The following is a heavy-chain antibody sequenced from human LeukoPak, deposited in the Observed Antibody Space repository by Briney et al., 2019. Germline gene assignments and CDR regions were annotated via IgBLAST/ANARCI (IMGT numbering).Heavy chain of an antibody. CDR1: GFPFGNYW. D-gene: IGHD1-14*01. V-gene: IGHV3-74*01. CDR2: ITNDESRT. J-gene: IGHJ4*02. Sequence: GGSLRLSCAASGFPFGNYWIHWVRQAPGKGLVWVSRITNDESRTNYADSVNGRFTISRDNAKSTVYLQITGLTAEDTAVYYCERYGWTSTPFDHCGQGTLVIVSS. CDR3: ERYGWTSTPFDH.